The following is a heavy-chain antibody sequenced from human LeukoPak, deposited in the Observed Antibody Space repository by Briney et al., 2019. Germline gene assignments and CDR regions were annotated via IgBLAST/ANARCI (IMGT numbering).Heavy chain of an antibody. V-gene: IGHV3-23*01. CDR2: ISGSGVTT. CDR1: GFTFSSSA. J-gene: IGHJ1*01. CDR3: AKKVVVGATSPYSDFQD. Sequence: GGSLRLSCAASGFTFSSSAMSWVRQAPGKGLEWVSAISGSGVTTHYAGSVKGRFSISRDNSKNTLYLQMNSLRAEDTALYYCAKKVVVGATSPYSDFQDWGQGALVTVSS. D-gene: IGHD1-26*01.